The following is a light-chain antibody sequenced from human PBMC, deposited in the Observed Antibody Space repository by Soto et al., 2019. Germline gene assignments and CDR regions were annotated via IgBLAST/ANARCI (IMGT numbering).Light chain of an antibody. CDR2: DAS. J-gene: IGKJ1*01. CDR3: QQYTLYLET. V-gene: IGKV1-5*01. Sequence: EIQMTQSPSTLSESVGERVIITCRASQSISKWLAWYQQKPGKAPNLLIYDASSLQSGVPARFSGSGSGTEFTLNISDLQPDDFATYYCQQYTLYLETFGQGPSWIS. CDR1: QSISKW.